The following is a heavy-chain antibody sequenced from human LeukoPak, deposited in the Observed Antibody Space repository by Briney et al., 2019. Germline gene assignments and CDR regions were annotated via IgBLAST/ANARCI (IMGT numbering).Heavy chain of an antibody. J-gene: IGHJ4*02. CDR3: ARGRNYYDSSGYRLNYFDY. CDR1: GGSISSGDYY. CDR2: IYYSGST. Sequence: SQTLSLTCTVSGGSISSGDYYWSWIRQPPGKGLEWIGYIYYSGSTYYNPSLKSRVTISVDTSKNQSSLKLSSVTAADTAVYYCARGRNYYDSSGYRLNYFDYWGQGTLVTVSS. D-gene: IGHD3-22*01. V-gene: IGHV4-30-4*01.